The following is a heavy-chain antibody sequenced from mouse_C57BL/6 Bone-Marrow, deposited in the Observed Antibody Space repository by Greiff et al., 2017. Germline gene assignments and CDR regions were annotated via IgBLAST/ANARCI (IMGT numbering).Heavy chain of an antibody. CDR3: TVTTVVADY. D-gene: IGHD1-1*01. CDR2: IDPETGGT. V-gene: IGHV1-15*01. Sequence: VVRPGASVTLSCKASGYTFTDYEMHWVKQTPVHGLEWIGAIDPETGGTAYNQKFKGKAILTADKSSSTAYMELRSLTSEDSAVYYCTVTTVVADYWGQGTTLTVSS. J-gene: IGHJ2*01. CDR1: GYTFTDYE.